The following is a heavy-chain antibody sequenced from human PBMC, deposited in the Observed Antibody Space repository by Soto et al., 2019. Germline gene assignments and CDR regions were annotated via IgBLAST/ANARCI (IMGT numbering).Heavy chain of an antibody. CDR1: GFTFSSYA. V-gene: IGHV3-23*01. J-gene: IGHJ4*02. D-gene: IGHD6-13*01. Sequence: EVQLLESGGGLVQPGGSLRLSCAASGFTFSSYAMSWVRQAPGKGLEWVSAISGSGGSTYYADSVKGRFTISRDNSKNTLYLQMHSLRAENTAVYYCAKENGYSSSWFEFDYWGQGTLVTVSS. CDR3: AKENGYSSSWFEFDY. CDR2: ISGSGGST.